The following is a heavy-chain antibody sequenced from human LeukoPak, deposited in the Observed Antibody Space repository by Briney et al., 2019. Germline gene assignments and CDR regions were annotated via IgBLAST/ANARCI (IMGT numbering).Heavy chain of an antibody. Sequence: GGSLRLSCAASGFTFSSQSMNWVRQAPGKGLEWVSVIYSGGSTYYADSVKGRFTISRDNSKNTLYLQMNSLRAEDTAVYYCARDRLAPHYYYYGMDVWGQGTTVTVSS. CDR1: GFTFSSQS. CDR3: ARDRLAPHYYYYGMDV. J-gene: IGHJ6*02. V-gene: IGHV3-53*01. CDR2: IYSGGST.